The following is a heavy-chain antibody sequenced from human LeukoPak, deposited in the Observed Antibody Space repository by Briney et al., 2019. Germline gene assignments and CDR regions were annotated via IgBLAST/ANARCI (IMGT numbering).Heavy chain of an antibody. V-gene: IGHV3-30*04. D-gene: IGHD4/OR15-4a*01. J-gene: IGHJ4*02. CDR1: GFTFSRYA. CDR3: ARARGSDWGSIMVRKDY. Sequence: GGSLRLSCSASGFTFSRYAMHWVRQAPGKGLEWVAIISYDASSKFYADSGKGRFTISRDRSNSTLHLQMNSLRVEDPALYYCARARGSDWGSIMVRKDYWGQGILVTVSS. CDR2: ISYDASSK.